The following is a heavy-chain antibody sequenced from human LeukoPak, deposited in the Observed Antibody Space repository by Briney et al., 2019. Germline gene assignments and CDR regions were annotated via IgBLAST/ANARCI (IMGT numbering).Heavy chain of an antibody. Sequence: GGSLRLSCAASGLTVSSSYMSWVRQAPGKGLGWVSIIYNDGSTYYADSMKGRFTISRDNSKNTLYLQVNSLRAEDTAMYYCARNTLFAFDIWGQGTMVTVSS. CDR3: ARNTLFAFDI. CDR2: IYNDGST. CDR1: GLTVSSSY. V-gene: IGHV3-53*01. D-gene: IGHD2-15*01. J-gene: IGHJ3*02.